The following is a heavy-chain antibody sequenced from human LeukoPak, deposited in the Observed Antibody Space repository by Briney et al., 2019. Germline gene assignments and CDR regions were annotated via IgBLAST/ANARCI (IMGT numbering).Heavy chain of an antibody. D-gene: IGHD3-16*01. Sequence: GGSLRLSCAAAGFTFTTYPMSCVRQAPWTGLEWVATISGLVTHTSYTDSVKGRLTISRDNSKNTLSLQMNSLRSADAAIYYCAIMDVLRGAFGMWGQGTVVTVSS. CDR2: ISGLVTHT. CDR1: GFTFTTYP. J-gene: IGHJ3*02. CDR3: AIMDVLRGAFGM. V-gene: IGHV3-23*01.